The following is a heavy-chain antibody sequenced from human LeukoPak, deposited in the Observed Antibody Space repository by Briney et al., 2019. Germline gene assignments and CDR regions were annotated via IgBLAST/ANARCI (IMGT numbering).Heavy chain of an antibody. V-gene: IGHV1-69*06. CDR1: GGTFSSYA. D-gene: IGHD5-18*01. CDR2: IIPIFGTA. CDR3: ARSPYSYANPIDY. Sequence: SVKVSCKASGGTFSSYAISWVRQAPRQGLEWMGGIIPIFGTANYAQKFQGRVTITADKSTSTAYMELSSLRSEDTAVYYCARSPYSYANPIDYWGQGTLVTVSS. J-gene: IGHJ4*02.